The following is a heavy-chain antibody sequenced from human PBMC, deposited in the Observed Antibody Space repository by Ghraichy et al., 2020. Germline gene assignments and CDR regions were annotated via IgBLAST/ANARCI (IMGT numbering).Heavy chain of an antibody. CDR2: ISGSGGST. CDR3: AKELVLLWFGELLLFDY. V-gene: IGHV3-23*01. J-gene: IGHJ4*02. Sequence: GGSLRLSCAASGFTFSSYAMSWVRQAPGKGLEWVSAISGSGGSTYYADSVKGRFTISRDNSKNTLYLQMNSLRAEDTAVYYCAKELVLLWFGELLLFDYWGQGTLVTVSS. D-gene: IGHD3-10*01. CDR1: GFTFSSYA.